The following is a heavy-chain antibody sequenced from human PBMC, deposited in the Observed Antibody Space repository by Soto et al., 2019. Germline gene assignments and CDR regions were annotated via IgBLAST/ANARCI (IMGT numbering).Heavy chain of an antibody. CDR3: ARGRSEWLLDNYYYYYMDV. J-gene: IGHJ6*03. CDR2: INHSGST. D-gene: IGHD3-3*01. V-gene: IGHV4-34*01. Sequence: LETLSLTCAVYGGSFSGYYWSWIRQPPGKGLEWIGEINHSGSTNYNPSLKSRVTISVDTSKNQFSLKLSSVTAADTAVYYCARGRSEWLLDNYYYYYMDVWGKGTTVTVSS. CDR1: GGSFSGYY.